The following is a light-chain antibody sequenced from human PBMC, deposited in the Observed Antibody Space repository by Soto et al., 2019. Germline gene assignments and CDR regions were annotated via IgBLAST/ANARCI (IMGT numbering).Light chain of an antibody. J-gene: IGLJ2*01. CDR3: TSYTTSSTLV. V-gene: IGLV2-14*03. CDR2: DVT. Sequence: QSALTQPASVSGSPGQSITISCTGTSSDIGTYNSVSWYQQHAGKVPKLMIYDVTNRPSGVSDRFSGSKSANTASLTISGLQAEDEADYYCTSYTTSSTLVFGGGTKLTVL. CDR1: SSDIGTYNS.